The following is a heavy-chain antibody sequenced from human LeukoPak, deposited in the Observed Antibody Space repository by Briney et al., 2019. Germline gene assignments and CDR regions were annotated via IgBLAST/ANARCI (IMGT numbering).Heavy chain of an antibody. CDR3: ARESHYDYVWGSYRYTLTY. D-gene: IGHD3-16*02. V-gene: IGHV3-53*01. Sequence: GGSLRLSCAASGFSVISNSMSWVRQAPGKGLEWVSLIYSGGATYYADSVQGRFTISRDNSKNTLYLQMNSLRADDTAVYYCARESHYDYVWGSYRYTLTYWGQGTLVTVSS. CDR1: GFSVISNS. J-gene: IGHJ4*02. CDR2: IYSGGAT.